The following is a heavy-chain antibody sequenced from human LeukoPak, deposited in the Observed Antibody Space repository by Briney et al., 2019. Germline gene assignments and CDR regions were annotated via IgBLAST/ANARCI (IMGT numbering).Heavy chain of an antibody. Sequence: SQTLSLTCSVAAGSISSYSWSWIRPPARKGLERIWRVYTSGSTNYNPSLKSRVTMSVDTSKTQFSLQLSSVTAADTAAYYCARDSEIWGWFDPWGQGTLVSVSS. CDR1: AGSISSYS. D-gene: IGHD3-16*01. CDR3: ARDSEIWGWFDP. CDR2: VYTSGST. V-gene: IGHV4-4*07. J-gene: IGHJ5*02.